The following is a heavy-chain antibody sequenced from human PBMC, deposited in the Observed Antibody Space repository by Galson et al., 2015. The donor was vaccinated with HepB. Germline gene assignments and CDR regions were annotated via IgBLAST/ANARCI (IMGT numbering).Heavy chain of an antibody. D-gene: IGHD4-23*01. J-gene: IGHJ4*02. CDR2: INHSGST. V-gene: IGHV4-34*01. Sequence: ETLSLTCTVYGGSFSVYYWSWIRQAPGKGLEWIGEINHSGSTNYNPSLKSRVTISAVTSRSQFSLRLNSVTAADTAVYYCARGDLYCGNSNRFDFWGQGTPVTVSA. CDR3: ARGDLYCGNSNRFDF. CDR1: GGSFSVYY.